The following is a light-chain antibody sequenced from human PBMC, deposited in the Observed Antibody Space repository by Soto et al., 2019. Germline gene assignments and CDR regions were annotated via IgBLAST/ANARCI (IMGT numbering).Light chain of an antibody. V-gene: IGLV2-8*01. Sequence: QSALTQPPSASGSPGQSVTISCTGTSSDVGGYNYVSWYQQHPGKAPKLMIYEVSKRPSGVPDRFSGSKSGNTASLTDSGLQAEDEADYYCSSYAGSNNWNFGTGTKLTVL. J-gene: IGLJ1*01. CDR2: EVS. CDR1: SSDVGGYNY. CDR3: SSYAGSNNWN.